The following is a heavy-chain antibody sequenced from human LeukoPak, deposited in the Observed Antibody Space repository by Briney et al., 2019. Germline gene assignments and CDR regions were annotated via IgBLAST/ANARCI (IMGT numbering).Heavy chain of an antibody. CDR2: IYDSGATSGST. J-gene: IGHJ5*02. Sequence: PSETLSLTCTVSGVSITTYYWSWVRQPPGKGLEWVGYIYDSGATSGSTNYSTSLRSRATLSVHRSKNHLSPSVMSVTAADTAVYYCARHERSSGWYYRWGQGTLVAVSS. D-gene: IGHD6-19*01. CDR1: GVSITTYY. CDR3: ARHERSSGWYYR. V-gene: IGHV4-59*08.